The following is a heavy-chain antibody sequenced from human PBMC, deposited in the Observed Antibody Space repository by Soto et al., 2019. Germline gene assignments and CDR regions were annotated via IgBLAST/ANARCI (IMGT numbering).Heavy chain of an antibody. D-gene: IGHD7-27*01. CDR2: MNPNSGNT. V-gene: IGHV1-8*01. CDR1: GYTFTSYD. J-gene: IGHJ6*03. Sequence: ASVKVSCKASGYTFTSYDINWVRQATGQGLEWMGWMNPNSGNTGYAQKFQGRVTMTRNTSISTAYMELSSLRSEDTAVYYCARAGVSSPRTGDKYYYYYYMDVWGKGTTVTVSS. CDR3: ARAGVSSPRTGDKYYYYYYMDV.